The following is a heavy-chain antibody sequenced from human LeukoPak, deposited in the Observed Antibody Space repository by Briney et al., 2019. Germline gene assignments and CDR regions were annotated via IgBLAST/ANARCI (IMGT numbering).Heavy chain of an antibody. Sequence: GGTLTLTCAVYGFTFSSYGMHWIRQAPGKGLEWVGVIRYDGSNKYYPDSVKGRFIISRDNSKNTLYMQMNIQRAEATAGYYCARGGSADSSSGYVCGWFTTPAKINFDYWGQGTLVTVPS. V-gene: IGHV3-33*08. D-gene: IGHD6-13*01. CDR3: ARGGSADSSSGYVCGWFTTPAKINFDY. CDR1: GFTFSSYG. CDR2: IRYDGSNK. J-gene: IGHJ4*02.